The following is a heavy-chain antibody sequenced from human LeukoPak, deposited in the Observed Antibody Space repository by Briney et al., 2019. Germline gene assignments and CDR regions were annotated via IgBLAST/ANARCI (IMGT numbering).Heavy chain of an antibody. D-gene: IGHD3-9*01. V-gene: IGHV3-23*01. Sequence: GGSLRLSCAAAGFTFSSFAMTWVRQAPGKGLEWVSTIPGSDDKTYYADSVKGRFTISRDNAKNTLYLQMNSLRVEDTAVYYCSRTTMFSDILSLWGQGTLVTVPS. J-gene: IGHJ4*01. CDR3: SRTTMFSDILSL. CDR2: IPGSDDKT. CDR1: GFTFSSFA.